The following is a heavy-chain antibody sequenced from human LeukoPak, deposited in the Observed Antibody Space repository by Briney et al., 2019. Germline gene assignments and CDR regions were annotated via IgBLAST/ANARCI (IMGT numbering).Heavy chain of an antibody. V-gene: IGHV1-8*01. D-gene: IGHD3-10*01. CDR3: ARGGPYYYGSGSSRRSYYYYYMDV. CDR2: MNPNSGNT. Sequence: GASVKVSCKASGYTFTSYDINWVRQATGQGLEWMGWMNPNSGNTGYAQKFQGRVTMTRNTSISTAYMELSSLRSEDTAVYYCARGGPYYYGSGSSRRSYYYYYMDVWGKGTTVTISS. CDR1: GYTFTSYD. J-gene: IGHJ6*03.